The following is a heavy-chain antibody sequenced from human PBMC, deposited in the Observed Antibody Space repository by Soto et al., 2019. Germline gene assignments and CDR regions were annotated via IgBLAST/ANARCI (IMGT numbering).Heavy chain of an antibody. Sequence: EVQLVESGGGLVQPGGSLRLSCAASGFTFSSYDMHWVRQATGKGLEWVSAIGTAGDTYYPGSVKGRFTISRENAKNSLYLQMNSLRAEDTAVYYCARDGTQNPVGVRAFDIWGQGTMVTVSS. CDR3: ARDGTQNPVGVRAFDI. D-gene: IGHD1-1*01. V-gene: IGHV3-13*01. CDR2: IGTAGDT. CDR1: GFTFSSYD. J-gene: IGHJ3*02.